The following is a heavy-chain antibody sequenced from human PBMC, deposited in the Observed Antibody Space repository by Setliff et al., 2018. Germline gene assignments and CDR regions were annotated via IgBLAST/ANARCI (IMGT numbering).Heavy chain of an antibody. CDR1: GGTFSSYA. CDR2: IIPIFGTA. D-gene: IGHD6-13*01. V-gene: IGHV1-69*13. Sequence: GASVKVSCKASGGTFSSYAITWVRQAPGQGLEWMGRIIPIFGTANYAQKFQGRVTITADESTSTAYMELSSLRSEDTAVYYCARVQQLGTFDYWGQGTLVTVSS. J-gene: IGHJ4*02. CDR3: ARVQQLGTFDY.